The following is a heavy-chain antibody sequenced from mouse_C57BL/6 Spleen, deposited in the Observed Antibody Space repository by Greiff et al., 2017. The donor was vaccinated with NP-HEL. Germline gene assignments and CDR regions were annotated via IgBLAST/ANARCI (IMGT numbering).Heavy chain of an antibody. CDR1: GYAFSSSW. J-gene: IGHJ1*03. CDR3: ARLGDYDRYFDV. D-gene: IGHD2-4*01. V-gene: IGHV1-82*01. CDR2: IYPGDGDT. Sequence: QVQLQQSGPELVKPGASVKISCKASGYAFSSSWMNWVKQRPGKGLEWIGRIYPGDGDTNYNGKFKGKATLTADKSSSTAYMQLSSLTSEDSAVYFCARLGDYDRYFDVWGTGTTVTVSS.